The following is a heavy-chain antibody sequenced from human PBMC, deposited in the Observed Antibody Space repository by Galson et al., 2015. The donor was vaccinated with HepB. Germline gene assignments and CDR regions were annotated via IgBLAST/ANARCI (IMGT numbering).Heavy chain of an antibody. CDR2: IWFDGSNE. CDR3: AREIKGRWYHFEY. Sequence: SLRLSCAASGFDFSIYGMNWVRPAPGKGLEWVAVIWFDGSNEDYVDSVKGRFTISRDNSRKTLYLQMNSLRAEDTAVYYCAREIKGRWYHFEYWGQGALVTVSS. D-gene: IGHD2-2*01. J-gene: IGHJ4*02. V-gene: IGHV3-33*01. CDR1: GFDFSIYG.